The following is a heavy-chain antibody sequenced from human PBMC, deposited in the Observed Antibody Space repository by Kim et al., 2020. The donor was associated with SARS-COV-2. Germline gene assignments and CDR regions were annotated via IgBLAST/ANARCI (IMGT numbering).Heavy chain of an antibody. CDR1: GGSFSGYY. CDR2: INHSGST. Sequence: SETLSLTCAVYGGSFSGYYWSWIRQPPGKGLEWIGEINHSGSTNYNPSLKSRVTISVDTSKNQFSLKLSSVTAADTAVYYCARGGGWVARLDYWGQGTLVTVSS. V-gene: IGHV4-34*01. J-gene: IGHJ4*02. CDR3: ARGGGWVARLDY. D-gene: IGHD2-15*01.